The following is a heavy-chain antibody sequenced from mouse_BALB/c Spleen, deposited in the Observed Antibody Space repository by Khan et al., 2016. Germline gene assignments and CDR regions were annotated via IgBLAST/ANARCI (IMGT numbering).Heavy chain of an antibody. V-gene: IGHV3-8*02. CDR1: GYSITSGY. Sequence: EVQLQESGPSLVKSSQTLSLTCSVTGYSITSGYWNWIRKFPGNKLEYMGYISYSGSTYYNPFLKSRISITRDTSKNQYYLQLNTVTTEDTATYCCAGYDGYSFDYWGQGTTLTVSS. J-gene: IGHJ2*01. CDR3: AGYDGYSFDY. D-gene: IGHD2-3*01. CDR2: ISYSGST.